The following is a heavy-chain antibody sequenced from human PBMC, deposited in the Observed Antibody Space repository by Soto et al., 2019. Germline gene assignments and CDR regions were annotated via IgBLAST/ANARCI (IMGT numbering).Heavy chain of an antibody. V-gene: IGHV1-3*04. CDR1: GYTFTNYA. CDR3: ARDRYISCVYYFDY. Sequence: QVQLVQSGAEVKKPGASVKVTCKASGYTFTNYAIHWVRQAPGQMLEWMGWINTANANTRYSQKVQDRVTITRDASASTADMELSSLNSEDTALYYCARDRYISCVYYFDYWGPGTLVTGSS. D-gene: IGHD3-16*02. J-gene: IGHJ4*02. CDR2: INTANANT.